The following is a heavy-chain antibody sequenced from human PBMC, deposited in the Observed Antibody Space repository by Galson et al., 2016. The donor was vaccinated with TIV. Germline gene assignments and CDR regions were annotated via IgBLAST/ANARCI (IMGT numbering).Heavy chain of an antibody. CDR1: GATFSDYA. V-gene: IGHV1-69*06. CDR3: AWGEGDLKEWLSRPLES. J-gene: IGHJ4*02. Sequence: SVKVSCKASGATFSDYAISWVRQARGQGLEWMGGILPKVVTLHYAQNFRGRVTMTADKSTSTAYMQLSGLKSEDTAVSYCAWGEGDLKEWLSRPLESWGQGTLVVVSS. D-gene: IGHD3-3*01. CDR2: ILPKVVTL.